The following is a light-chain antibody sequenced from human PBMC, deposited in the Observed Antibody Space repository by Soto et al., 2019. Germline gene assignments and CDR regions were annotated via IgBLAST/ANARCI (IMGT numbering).Light chain of an antibody. V-gene: IGLV1-40*01. CDR2: GNS. CDR3: QSYDSSLSSYVV. CDR1: SSSIGTGYD. Sequence: QSVLTQPPSVSGAPGQRVTISCTGSSSSIGTGYDVHWYQQLPGTAPKLLIYGNSNRPSGVPDRFSGSKSGTSASPAITGLQAEDEAYYYCQSYDSSLSSYVVFGGGTKLTVL. J-gene: IGLJ2*01.